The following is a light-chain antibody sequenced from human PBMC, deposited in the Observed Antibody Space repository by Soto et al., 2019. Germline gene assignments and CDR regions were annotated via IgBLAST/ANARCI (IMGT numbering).Light chain of an antibody. CDR2: GAS. CDR3: HQYGSSSPT. V-gene: IGKV3-20*01. Sequence: EMVLTQSPGTLSLSPGERGTLSCMASQTVNSNYLAWYQRKPGQAPRLLISGASNRATDIPHRFSGSGSGAVFTLTITSLEPEDLAVDYCHQYGSSSPTFGQGTKVEIK. J-gene: IGKJ1*01. CDR1: QTVNSNY.